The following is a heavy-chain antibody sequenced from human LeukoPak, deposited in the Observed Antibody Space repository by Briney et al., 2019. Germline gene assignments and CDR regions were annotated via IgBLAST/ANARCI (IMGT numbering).Heavy chain of an antibody. CDR1: GGSISTYY. D-gene: IGHD3-22*01. Sequence: SETLSLTCTVSGGSISTYYWNWIRQPPGKGLEWFGYIYYSGSTNYNPSLKSRVTISVDTSKKQFSLKLTSVTAADTAVYYCAGINYYDSSFGDFWGQGTLVTVSS. J-gene: IGHJ4*02. CDR2: IYYSGST. CDR3: AGINYYDSSFGDF. V-gene: IGHV4-59*01.